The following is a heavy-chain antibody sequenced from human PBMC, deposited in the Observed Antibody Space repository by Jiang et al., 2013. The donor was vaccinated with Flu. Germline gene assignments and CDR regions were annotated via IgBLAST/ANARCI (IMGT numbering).Heavy chain of an antibody. V-gene: IGHV2-5*02. D-gene: IGHD3-22*01. J-gene: IGHJ4*02. Sequence: KPTQTLTLTCTFSGFSLSTSGVGVGWIRQPPGKALEWLALIYWDDDKRYSPSLKSRLTITKDTSKNQVVLTMTNMDPVDTATYYCAHTRNGANNYFDSSGYSPFDYWGQGTLVTVSS. CDR3: AHTRNGANNYFDSSGYSPFDY. CDR1: GFSLSTSGVG. CDR2: IYWDDDK.